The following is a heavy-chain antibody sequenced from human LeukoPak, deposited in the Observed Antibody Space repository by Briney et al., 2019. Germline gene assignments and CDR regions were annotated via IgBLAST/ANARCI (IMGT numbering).Heavy chain of an antibody. D-gene: IGHD2-2*01. CDR1: GYTFTGYY. CDR2: INPNSGGT. J-gene: IGHJ4*02. CDR3: ARLVPASMGGIPSDY. V-gene: IGHV1-2*06. Sequence: ASVKVSCKASGYTFTGYYMHWVRQAPGQGLEWMGRINPNSGGTNYAQKFQGRVTMTRDMSISTAYMELSRLRSDDTAVYYCARLVPASMGGIPSDYWGQGTLVTVSS.